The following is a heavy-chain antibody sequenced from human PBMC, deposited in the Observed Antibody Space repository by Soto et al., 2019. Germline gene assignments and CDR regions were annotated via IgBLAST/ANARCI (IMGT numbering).Heavy chain of an antibody. D-gene: IGHD2-2*03. V-gene: IGHV4-34*01. CDR3: ARVDDV. J-gene: IGHJ6*02. CDR1: GGSFRGYY. Sequence: TSETLSLTCAVYGGSFRGYYWSWIRQPPGKGLEWIGEINHRGTTKYNPSLKSRFTISVDASKNQFSLKLSSVTAADTAVYFCARVDDVWGQGTTVTVS. CDR2: INHRGTT.